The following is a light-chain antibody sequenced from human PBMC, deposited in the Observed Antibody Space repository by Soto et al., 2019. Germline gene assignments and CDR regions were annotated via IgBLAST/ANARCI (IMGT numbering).Light chain of an antibody. J-gene: IGKJ1*01. Sequence: DIKMTQSPSSLSASVGDRVTITCRASQGISNALAWYQQKPGKVPKLLIYAASTLQSGVPSRFSGSGSGTDFTLTISSLQPEDVATYYCHKYNSAPQTFGQVTKVEIK. CDR1: QGISNA. CDR3: HKYNSAPQT. CDR2: AAS. V-gene: IGKV1-27*01.